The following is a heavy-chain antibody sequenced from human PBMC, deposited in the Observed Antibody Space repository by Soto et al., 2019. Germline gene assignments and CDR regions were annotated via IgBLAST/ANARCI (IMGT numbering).Heavy chain of an antibody. D-gene: IGHD2-2*01. CDR3: ARGGGVVVPAAIKPNFYYYYMDV. CDR2: INPNSGGT. V-gene: IGHV1-2*04. Sequence: ASVKVSCKASGYTFTGYYMHWVRQAPGQGLEWMGWINPNSGGTNYAQKFQGWVTMTRDTSISTAYMELGRLRSDDTAVYYCARGGGVVVPAAIKPNFYYYYMDVWGKGTTVTVSS. J-gene: IGHJ6*03. CDR1: GYTFTGYY.